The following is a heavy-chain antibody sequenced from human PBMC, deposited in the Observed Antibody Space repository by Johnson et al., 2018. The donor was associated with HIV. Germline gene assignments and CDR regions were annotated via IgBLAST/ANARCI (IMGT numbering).Heavy chain of an antibody. CDR3: SSTGTTSSDAFDI. J-gene: IGHJ3*02. Sequence: EQLVESGGCLVQPGGSLKLSCAASGFTFSGSAMHWVRQASGKGLEWVGRIRSKANSYATAYAASVKGRFTISRDDSKNTAYLQMNSLKTEDTAVYYCSSTGTTSSDAFDIWGQGTMVTVSS. D-gene: IGHD1-1*01. V-gene: IGHV3-73*02. CDR1: GFTFSGSA. CDR2: IRSKANSYAT.